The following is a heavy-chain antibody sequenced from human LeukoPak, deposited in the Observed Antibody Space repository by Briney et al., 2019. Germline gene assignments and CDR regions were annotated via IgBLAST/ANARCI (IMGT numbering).Heavy chain of an antibody. CDR2: IYSGGST. CDR1: GFTVSSNY. Sequence: GGSLRLSCAASGFTVSSNYMSWVRQAPGKGLEWVSVIYSGGSTYYADSVKGRFTISRDNSKNTLYLQMNSLRAEDTAVYYCANPTNRQGAATSRNAFDIWGQGTMVTVSS. CDR3: ANPTNRQGAATSRNAFDI. D-gene: IGHD1-26*01. V-gene: IGHV3-53*01. J-gene: IGHJ3*02.